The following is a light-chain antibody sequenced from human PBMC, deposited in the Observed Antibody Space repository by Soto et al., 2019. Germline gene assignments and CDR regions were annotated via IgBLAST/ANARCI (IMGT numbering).Light chain of an antibody. CDR1: QSVSSSY. V-gene: IGKV3-20*01. J-gene: IGKJ2*01. Sequence: EIVLTQSPGTLSLSPGERATLSCRASQSVSSSYLAWYPQKPGQAPRLLIYGASSRATGIPDRFSGSGSGTDFTLTIRRLEPEDFAVYYCQQYGSSLYTFGQGTKLEIK. CDR3: QQYGSSLYT. CDR2: GAS.